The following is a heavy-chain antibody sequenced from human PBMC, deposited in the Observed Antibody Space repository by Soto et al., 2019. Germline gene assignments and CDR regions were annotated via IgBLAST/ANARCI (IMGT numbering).Heavy chain of an antibody. D-gene: IGHD2-21*02. CDR3: TKDVTGDIGADF. J-gene: IGHJ4*02. V-gene: IGHV3-23*05. Sequence: GGSLRLSCAASGFAFSNCAMSWVRQAPGKGLEWVSTIKTSGDTTFYADPVKGRFTTSRGDSKNTLYLQMNSLRAEDTATYYCTKDVTGDIGADFWGQGTPVTVS. CDR1: GFAFSNCA. CDR2: IKTSGDTT.